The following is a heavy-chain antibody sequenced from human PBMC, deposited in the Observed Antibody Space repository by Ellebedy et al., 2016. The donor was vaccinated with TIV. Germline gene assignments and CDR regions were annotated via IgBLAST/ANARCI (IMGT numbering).Heavy chain of an antibody. CDR2: INHSGST. V-gene: IGHV4-34*01. D-gene: IGHD1-26*01. Sequence: MPSETLSLTCAVYGGSFSGYYWSWIRQPPGKGLEWIGEINHSGSTNYNPSLTSRITISVDTSKNQVPLKLSSVPAADTDVYYCARARRSVGATKSFDYWGQGTLVTVSS. CDR1: GGSFSGYY. CDR3: ARARRSVGATKSFDY. J-gene: IGHJ4*02.